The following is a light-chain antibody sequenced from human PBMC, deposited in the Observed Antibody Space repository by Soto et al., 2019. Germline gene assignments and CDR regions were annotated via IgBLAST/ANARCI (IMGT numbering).Light chain of an antibody. V-gene: IGKV1-9*01. Sequence: DIQLTQSPSFLSASVGDRVIITCRASQDSSSALAWYQQKPGRAPMLLIHTVSTLQSGVPSRFSGSGSGTKVTLTISSLQPEDSAVYYCQQRKGYPITFGQGTRLEIK. CDR2: TVS. CDR3: QQRKGYPIT. J-gene: IGKJ5*01. CDR1: QDSSSA.